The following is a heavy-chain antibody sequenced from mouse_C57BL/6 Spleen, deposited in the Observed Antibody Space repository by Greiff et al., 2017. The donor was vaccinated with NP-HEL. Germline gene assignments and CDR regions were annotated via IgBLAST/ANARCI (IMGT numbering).Heavy chain of an antibody. J-gene: IGHJ1*03. V-gene: IGHV1-18*01. Sequence: VQLKQSGPELVKPGASVKIPCKASGYTFTDYNMDWVKQSHGKSLEWIGDINPNNGGTIYNQKFKGKATLTVDKSSSTAYMELRSLTSEDTAVYYCARRFTGGGYFDVWGTGTTVTVSS. CDR2: INPNNGGT. CDR3: ARRFTGGGYFDV. CDR1: GYTFTDYN.